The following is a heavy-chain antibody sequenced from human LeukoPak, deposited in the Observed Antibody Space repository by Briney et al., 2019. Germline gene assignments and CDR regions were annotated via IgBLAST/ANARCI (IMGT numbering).Heavy chain of an antibody. CDR3: ARDQYSSSSGFDY. D-gene: IGHD6-6*01. J-gene: IGHJ4*02. CDR2: IYSGGST. V-gene: IGHV3-53*01. Sequence: GGSLRLSCAASGFTVSSNYMSWVRQAPGKGLEWVSIIYSGGSTYYADSVKGRFTISRDNSKNTLYLQMNSLKAVDTALYYCARDQYSSSSGFDYWGQGTLVTVSS. CDR1: GFTVSSNY.